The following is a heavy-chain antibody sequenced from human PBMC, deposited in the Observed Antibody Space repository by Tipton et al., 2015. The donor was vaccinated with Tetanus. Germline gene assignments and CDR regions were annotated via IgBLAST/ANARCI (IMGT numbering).Heavy chain of an antibody. CDR1: GGSIRSSNW. V-gene: IGHV4-4*01. Sequence: TLSLTCAVSGGSIRSSNWWSWVRQTPGKGLEWIGEIYHSGTTNYNPALKSRVTISMDTSKNQISLNLTSVTAADTAVYFCARRSYCTSTRCFDAFDLWGPGTRVTVSS. CDR2: IYHSGTT. CDR3: ARRSYCTSTRCFDAFDL. J-gene: IGHJ3*01. D-gene: IGHD2-8*01.